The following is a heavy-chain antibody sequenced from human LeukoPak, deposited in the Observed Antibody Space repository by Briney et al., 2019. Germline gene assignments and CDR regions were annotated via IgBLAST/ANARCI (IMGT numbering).Heavy chain of an antibody. D-gene: IGHD1-26*01. CDR3: TRDTDGSLDY. V-gene: IGHV3-7*01. CDR1: GFSFSNYW. CDR2: IKQDGSTK. Sequence: GGPLRLSCAASGFSFSNYWMSWVRQAPGKGLEWVANIKQDGSTKHYADSLKGRFTISRDNPKNSLYLQMNNLRADDTAVYYCTRDTDGSLDYWGQGILVTVAS. J-gene: IGHJ4*02.